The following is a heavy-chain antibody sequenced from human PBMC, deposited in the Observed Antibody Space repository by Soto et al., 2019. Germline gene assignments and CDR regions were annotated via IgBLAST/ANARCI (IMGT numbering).Heavy chain of an antibody. CDR2: LTGSGSAT. CDR3: AKGYRWNPGGPDY. J-gene: IGHJ4*02. Sequence: EVQLLESGGGLVQPGGSLRLSCAASGFNFSSYATSWVRQAPGKGLEWVSGLTGSGSATYYAASVEGRFTISRDNSKKTLYLQMNSLRAEDTAVYYCAKGYRWNPGGPDYWGQGTPVTVSS. CDR1: GFNFSSYA. V-gene: IGHV3-23*01. D-gene: IGHD1-1*01.